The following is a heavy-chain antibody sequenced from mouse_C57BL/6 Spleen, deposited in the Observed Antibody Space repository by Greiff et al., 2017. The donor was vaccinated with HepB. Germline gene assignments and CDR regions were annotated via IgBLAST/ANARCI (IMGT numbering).Heavy chain of an antibody. CDR1: GFSLSTFGMG. Sequence: QVTLKESGPGILQPSQTLSLTCSFSGFSLSTFGMGVGWIRQPSGKGLEWLAHIWWDDDKYYNPALKSRLTISKDTSKNQVFLKIANVDTADTATYYCARIGYYDYDVGGYFDYWGQGTTLTVSS. V-gene: IGHV8-8*01. D-gene: IGHD2-4*01. CDR2: IWWDDDK. CDR3: ARIGYYDYDVGGYFDY. J-gene: IGHJ2*01.